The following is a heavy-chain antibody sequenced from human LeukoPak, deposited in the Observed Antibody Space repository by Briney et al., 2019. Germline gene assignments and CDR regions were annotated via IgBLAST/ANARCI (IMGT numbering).Heavy chain of an antibody. CDR2: IYHSGST. J-gene: IGHJ4*02. CDR3: ASIPYGSPYYFDY. Sequence: PSETLSLTCTVSGGSISSGYYWGWIRPPPGKGLEWIGSIYHSGSTYYNPSLKSRVTISVDTSKNQFSLKLSSVTAADTAVYYCASIPYGSPYYFDYWGQGTLVTVSS. D-gene: IGHD3-10*01. V-gene: IGHV4-38-2*02. CDR1: GGSISSGYY.